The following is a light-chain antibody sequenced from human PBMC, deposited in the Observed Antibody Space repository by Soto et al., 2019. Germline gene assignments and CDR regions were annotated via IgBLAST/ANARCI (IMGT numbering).Light chain of an antibody. Sequence: DIQMTQSPSSLSASVGDRVTITCRASQSISSDLNWYQQKPGRAPKLLIYTVSNLQSGVPSRFSGSGSGTDFTLTISSLQPEDFATYYCQQSYSTPWTFGQGTKVEIK. V-gene: IGKV1-39*01. CDR1: QSISSD. CDR3: QQSYSTPWT. J-gene: IGKJ1*01. CDR2: TVS.